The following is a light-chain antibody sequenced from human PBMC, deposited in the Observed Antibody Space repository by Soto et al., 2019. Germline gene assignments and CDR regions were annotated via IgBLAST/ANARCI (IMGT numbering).Light chain of an antibody. J-gene: IGKJ1*01. Sequence: DIQMTQSPSTLSASVGDRVTITCRASQSISSWLAWYQQKPGKAPKLLIYKASSLESGVPSRFSGSGSGTEFTLTISSLQPDDFATYYCQQYNSYSWTFGQRTKADIK. CDR2: KAS. CDR3: QQYNSYSWT. V-gene: IGKV1-5*03. CDR1: QSISSW.